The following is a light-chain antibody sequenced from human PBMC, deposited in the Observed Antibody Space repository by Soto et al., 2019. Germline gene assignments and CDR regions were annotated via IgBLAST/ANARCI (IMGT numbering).Light chain of an antibody. CDR2: KAS. J-gene: IGKJ1*01. CDR3: QQYDTYWM. Sequence: DIQMTQSPSTLSASVGDRVIITCRASQSISGWLACYQQKPGKAPKLLIYKASTLESGVPSRFSGSGSGTEFTLTISSLQPDDFATYYCQQYDTYWMFGQGTKVEIK. V-gene: IGKV1-5*03. CDR1: QSISGW.